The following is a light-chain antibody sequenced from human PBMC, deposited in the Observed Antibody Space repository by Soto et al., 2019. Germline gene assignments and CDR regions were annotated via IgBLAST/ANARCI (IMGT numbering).Light chain of an antibody. J-gene: IGKJ4*01. CDR1: QSLGNTY. CDR3: HQDFDLPLT. CDR2: GAS. Sequence: EIVMTQSPVTLSLSPGETATLSCRASQSLGNTYISWYQQKPGQAPRLLIYGASTRATGIPARFSGSGSGTDFTLTISSLQPEDFALYYCHQDFDLPLTFGGGTKVEIK. V-gene: IGKV3D-7*01.